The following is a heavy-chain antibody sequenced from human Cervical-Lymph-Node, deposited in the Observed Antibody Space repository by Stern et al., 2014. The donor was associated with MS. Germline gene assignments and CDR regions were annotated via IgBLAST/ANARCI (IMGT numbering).Heavy chain of an antibody. J-gene: IGHJ3*02. CDR1: GFSLRTNGVA. D-gene: IGHD2-21*01. Sequence: QVTLKESGPTLVKPTETLRLTCTFSGFSLRTNGVAVGWIRQTPGKALEFLALIYSDGDKRYNPSLKPRLTIATDTSKSQVVLKMTSLDPVDTATYYCVFAPPADFLEDAFDIWGQGTMVTISS. V-gene: IGHV2-5*02. CDR3: VFAPPADFLEDAFDI. CDR2: IYSDGDK.